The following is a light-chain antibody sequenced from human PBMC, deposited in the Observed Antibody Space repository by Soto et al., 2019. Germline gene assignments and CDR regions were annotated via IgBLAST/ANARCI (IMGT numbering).Light chain of an antibody. V-gene: IGLV2-14*04. J-gene: IGLJ1*01. CDR2: DVS. Sequence: SSITCTRTSTDVGGYNFVPWYQQHPGKAPKLMIFDVSDRPSGVSNRFSGSKSGNTASLTMSGLQAEDEADYYCSSYTSSSTYVFGAGTKVTVL. CDR3: SSYTSSSTYV. CDR1: STDVGGYNF.